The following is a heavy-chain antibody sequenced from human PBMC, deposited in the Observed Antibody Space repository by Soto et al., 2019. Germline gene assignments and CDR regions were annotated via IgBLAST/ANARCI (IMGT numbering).Heavy chain of an antibody. D-gene: IGHD2-2*01. CDR1: GFTFSTYA. V-gene: IGHV3-23*01. CDR3: AKARGSSTPAPDSY. J-gene: IGHJ1*01. CDR2: ISGSGGDT. Sequence: GSLRLPCAASGFTFSTYAMSWVRQAPGKGLEWVSVISGSGGDTYYADSVKGRFTISRDNSKNTLSLQMNSLRAEDTAVYYCAKARGSSTPAPDSYWSQGTQVTVSS.